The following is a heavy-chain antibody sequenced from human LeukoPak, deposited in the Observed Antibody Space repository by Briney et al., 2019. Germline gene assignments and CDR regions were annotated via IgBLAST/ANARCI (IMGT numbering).Heavy chain of an antibody. J-gene: IGHJ4*02. CDR3: ARTMDCSGGSCYSLGY. CDR2: ISAYNGNT. D-gene: IGHD2-15*01. V-gene: IGHV1-18*01. CDR1: GYTFTSYG. Sequence: GASVKVSCKASGYTFTSYGISWVRQAPGRGLEWMGWISAYNGNTNYAQKLQGRVTMTTDTSTSTAYMELRSLRSDDTAVYYCARTMDCSGGSCYSLGYWGQGTLVTVSS.